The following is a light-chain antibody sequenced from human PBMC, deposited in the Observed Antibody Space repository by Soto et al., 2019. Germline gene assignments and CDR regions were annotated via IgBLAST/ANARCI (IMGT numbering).Light chain of an antibody. CDR1: QSILFTSSNQNS. CDR2: WAS. CDR3: HQYYSIPLT. V-gene: IGKV4-1*01. J-gene: IGKJ4*01. Sequence: DIVMTQPPDSLAVSLGERATINCKSSQSILFTSSNQNSLAWYQQKPGQPPKLLIYWASTRESGVPDRFSGSGSGTDFTLTISSLQAEDVAVYYCHQYYSIPLTFGGGTKVDIK.